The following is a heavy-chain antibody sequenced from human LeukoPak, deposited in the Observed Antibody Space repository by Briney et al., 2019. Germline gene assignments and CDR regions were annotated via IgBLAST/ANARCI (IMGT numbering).Heavy chain of an antibody. D-gene: IGHD3-9*01. V-gene: IGHV4-59*01. CDR1: GGSISSYY. Sequence: SETLSLTCTVSGGSISSYYWSWIRQFPGKGLEWIGYIYYSGSTNYNPSLKSRVTMSLYTSKNQFSLKLSSVTAADTALYYCARGLRPAVLRYFDWLPTNWFDPWGQGTLVTVSS. J-gene: IGHJ5*02. CDR2: IYYSGST. CDR3: ARGLRPAVLRYFDWLPTNWFDP.